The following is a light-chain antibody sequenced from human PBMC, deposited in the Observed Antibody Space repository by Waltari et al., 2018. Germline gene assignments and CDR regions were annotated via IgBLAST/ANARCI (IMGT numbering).Light chain of an antibody. CDR3: CSYAGNSIYV. CDR2: EVS. CDR1: SSDIGSYDL. J-gene: IGLJ1*01. V-gene: IGLV2-23*02. Sequence: QSALTQPASVSGSPGQSIPIPCTGTSSDIGSYDLVSWYQHPPGKAPKLMIFEVSQRPSGVSNRFSGSKSGNTASLTISGLQAEDEADYHCCSYAGNSIYVFGTGTKVTVL.